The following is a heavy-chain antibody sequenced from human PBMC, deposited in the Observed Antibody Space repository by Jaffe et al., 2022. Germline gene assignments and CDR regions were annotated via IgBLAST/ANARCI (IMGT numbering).Heavy chain of an antibody. CDR2: IYTSGST. Sequence: QVQLQESGPGLVKPSQTLSLTCTVSGGSISSGSYYWSWIRQPAGKGLEWIGRIYTSGSTNYNPSLKSRVTISVDTSKNQFSLKLSSVTAADTAVYYCARDRGEGSWYLGWFDPWGQGTLVTVSS. J-gene: IGHJ5*02. V-gene: IGHV4-61*02. CDR1: GGSISSGSYY. D-gene: IGHD6-13*01. CDR3: ARDRGEGSWYLGWFDP.